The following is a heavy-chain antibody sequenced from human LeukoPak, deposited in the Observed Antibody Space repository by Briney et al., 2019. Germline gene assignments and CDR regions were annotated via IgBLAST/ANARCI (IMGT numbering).Heavy chain of an antibody. D-gene: IGHD2-2*01. J-gene: IGHJ4*02. Sequence: ASVRVSCKTSGYTFSNFGINWVRQAPGHGLEWMGWISGNNDNANYGQKFQGRFTVTTDSSTSTAYMELRNLRFDDTAVYYCARDGTSTDDYWGQGTLVTVSS. CDR3: ARDGTSTDDY. CDR1: GYTFSNFG. CDR2: ISGNNDNA. V-gene: IGHV1-18*01.